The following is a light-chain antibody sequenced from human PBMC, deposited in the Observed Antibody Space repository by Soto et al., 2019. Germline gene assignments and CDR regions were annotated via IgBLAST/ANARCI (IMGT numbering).Light chain of an antibody. J-gene: IGKJ1*01. CDR3: QHYKGFSPWA. Sequence: EIQMTQSPSTLSASVGDRVTVTCRASQSVGTWLAWYQQKPGRAPNLLIYDASTLASAVPSRFSGSGSGTEFTLTISSLQSDDLASYYCQHYKGFSPWAFGQGTKVDIK. V-gene: IGKV1-5*01. CDR2: DAS. CDR1: QSVGTW.